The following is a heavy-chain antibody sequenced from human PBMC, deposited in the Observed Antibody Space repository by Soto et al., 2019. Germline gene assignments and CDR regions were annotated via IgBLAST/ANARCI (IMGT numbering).Heavy chain of an antibody. D-gene: IGHD3-9*01. CDR1: GGSISSYY. Sequence: SETLSLTCTVSGGSISSYYWSWIRQSPGKGLEWIGYIHYAGTSNYNPSLKSRVTMSVDTSNDQLSLKLYSVTAADTAVYYCARKGDAGYDNSGYVHEALLDWGQATQVTVPS. CDR2: IHYAGTS. V-gene: IGHV4-59*01. J-gene: IGHJ4*02. CDR3: ARKGDAGYDNSGYVHEALLD.